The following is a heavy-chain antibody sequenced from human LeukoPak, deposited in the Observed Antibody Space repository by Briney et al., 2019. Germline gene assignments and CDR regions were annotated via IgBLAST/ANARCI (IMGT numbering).Heavy chain of an antibody. CDR3: ATGWAYGVIITPPGY. V-gene: IGHV1-2*02. J-gene: IGHJ4*02. CDR1: GYTFTDYY. CDR2: INPNSGVT. D-gene: IGHD3-10*01. Sequence: ASVKVSCKASGYTFTDYYMHWVRQAPGQGLEWMGWINPNSGVTSYAQKFQGRVTMTTDTSINTAYMEVSRLTFDDTAIYYCATGWAYGVIITPPGYWGQGTLVTVSS.